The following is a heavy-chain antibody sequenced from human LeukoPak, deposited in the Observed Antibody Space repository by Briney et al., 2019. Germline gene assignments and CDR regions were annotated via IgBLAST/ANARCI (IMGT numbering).Heavy chain of an antibody. J-gene: IGHJ4*02. CDR2: IIPIFGTA. V-gene: IGHV1-69*13. Sequence: VASVKVSCKASGGTFSSYAISWVRQAPGQGLEWMGGIIPIFGTANYAQKFQGRVTITADESTSTVYMELNSLTSDDTAVYYCARVWGQGSSGYYPFWGQGTLVTVSS. CDR1: GGTFSSYA. D-gene: IGHD3-22*01. CDR3: ARVWGQGSSGYYPF.